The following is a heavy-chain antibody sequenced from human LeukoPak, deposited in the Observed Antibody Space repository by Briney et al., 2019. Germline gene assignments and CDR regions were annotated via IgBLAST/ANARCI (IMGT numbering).Heavy chain of an antibody. Sequence: GRSLSLSCAVSVFTLSSDWISWVRQAPGTGREWVDNIKKDGSEKYYEDSVKDRFPIFREDANTALYLQMSGLRAEDSAVYYCARDRGFDIWGQGTMVTVSS. CDR3: ARDRGFDI. CDR2: IKKDGSEK. J-gene: IGHJ3*02. CDR1: VFTLSSDW. V-gene: IGHV3-7*01.